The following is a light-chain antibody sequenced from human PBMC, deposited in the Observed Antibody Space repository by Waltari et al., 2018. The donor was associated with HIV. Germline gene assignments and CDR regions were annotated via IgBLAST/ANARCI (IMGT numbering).Light chain of an antibody. J-gene: IGLJ2*01. CDR1: AGGSYKL. V-gene: IGLV2-23*02. CDR2: EVS. Sequence: QSALTQPASVSGSLGQSITMSGSAGGSYKLVSWYQQYPSKAPKLIIYEVSKRPPGVSDRFSGSQSGNTASLTISGLQAEDEADYYCGSYAGSVVFGGGAKLTVL. CDR3: GSYAGSVV.